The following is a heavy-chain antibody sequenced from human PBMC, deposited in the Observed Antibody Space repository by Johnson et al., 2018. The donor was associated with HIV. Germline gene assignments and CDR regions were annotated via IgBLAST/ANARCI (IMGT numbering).Heavy chain of an antibody. CDR1: GFTFSSYA. J-gene: IGHJ3*02. CDR2: ISYDGNNK. Sequence: QMLLVESGGGVFQPGRSLRLSCAASGFTFSSYAMHWVRQAPGKGLEWVAVISYDGNNKYYVDSVKGRFTISRDNSRNTLYLQMSSLRPDDTAVYYCARVSSSTISVAGNPFDIWGQGTVVTVSS. V-gene: IGHV3-30*04. D-gene: IGHD6-19*01. CDR3: ARVSSSTISVAGNPFDI.